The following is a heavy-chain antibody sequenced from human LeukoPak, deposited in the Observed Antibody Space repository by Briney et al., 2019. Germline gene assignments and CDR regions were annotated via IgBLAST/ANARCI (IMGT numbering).Heavy chain of an antibody. J-gene: IGHJ4*02. CDR3: GAGAGGSGPFDY. CDR2: SRSKGRSYCT. D-gene: IGHD2-15*01. Sequence: GGSLRLSCAASGFSFSDYLMDCVRQTPGKGLEWGGRSRSKGRSYCTEYAVYMKGRLTIYRDDSKNVLYLQMNSLKIEDADVYYCGAGAGGSGPFDYWGQGTLVTVSS. V-gene: IGHV3-72*01. CDR1: GFSFSDYL.